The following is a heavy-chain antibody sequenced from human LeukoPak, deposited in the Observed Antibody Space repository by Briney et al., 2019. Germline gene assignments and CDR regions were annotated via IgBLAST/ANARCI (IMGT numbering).Heavy chain of an antibody. J-gene: IGHJ4*02. D-gene: IGHD6-13*01. CDR3: ATHSSSWETFDY. CDR2: ISAYNGNT. V-gene: IGHV1-18*04. Sequence: ASVKVSCTASGYTFTSYCISWVRQAPGQGLERMGWISAYNGNTNHAQKLQGRVTMTTDTSTSTAYMELRSLRSDDTAVYYCATHSSSWETFDYWGQGTLVTVSS. CDR1: GYTFTSYC.